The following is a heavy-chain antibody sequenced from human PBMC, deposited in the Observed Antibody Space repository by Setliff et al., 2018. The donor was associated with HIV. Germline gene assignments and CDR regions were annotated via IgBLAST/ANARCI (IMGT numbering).Heavy chain of an antibody. CDR3: ARHLRPRGVAVSDAFDI. Sequence: SETLSLTCSVAGGSISSYYWSWIRQPPGKGLECIGYIYSSGSTNYNPSLKSRVTISVDTSKNQLSLKLRSVTAADTAVYYCARHLRPRGVAVSDAFDIWGQGTMVTVTS. D-gene: IGHD2-15*01. V-gene: IGHV4-59*08. CDR2: IYSSGST. CDR1: GGSISSYY. J-gene: IGHJ3*02.